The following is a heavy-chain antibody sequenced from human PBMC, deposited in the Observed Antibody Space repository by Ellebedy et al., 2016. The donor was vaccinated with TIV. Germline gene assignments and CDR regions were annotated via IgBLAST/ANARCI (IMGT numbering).Heavy chain of an antibody. V-gene: IGHV4-4*02. Sequence: SETLSLXXAVSGGSISSSNWWSWVRQPPGKGLEWIGEIYHSGSTNYNPSLKSRVTISVDTSKNQFSLKLSSVTAADTAVYYCARGQPRSWFNPWGQGTLVTVS. CDR1: GGSISSSNW. CDR2: IYHSGST. D-gene: IGHD2-2*01. J-gene: IGHJ5*02. CDR3: ARGQPRSWFNP.